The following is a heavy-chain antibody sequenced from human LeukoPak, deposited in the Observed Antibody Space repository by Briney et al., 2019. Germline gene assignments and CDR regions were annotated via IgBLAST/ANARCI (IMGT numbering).Heavy chain of an antibody. J-gene: IGHJ4*02. V-gene: IGHV3-33*01. CDR3: ARGEGYSSFDY. D-gene: IGHD5-18*01. CDR1: GFTFSSYG. Sequence: GRSLRLSCAASGFTFSSYGMHWVRQAPGKGLEWVAVIWYDGSNKYYADSVKGRFTISRDNSKNTLYLQMNSLRAEDTAVYYCARGEGYSSFDYWGQGTLVTVSS. CDR2: IWYDGSNK.